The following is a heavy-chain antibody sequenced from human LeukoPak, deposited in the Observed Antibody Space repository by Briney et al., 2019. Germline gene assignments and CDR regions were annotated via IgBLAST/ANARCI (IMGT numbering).Heavy chain of an antibody. CDR2: ILSTGTT. V-gene: IGHV3-23*01. CDR3: ATVKYDYGDPVGWFDP. D-gene: IGHD4-17*01. J-gene: IGHJ5*02. Sequence: GSLRLSCAASGFPFSASAMTWVRQAPGKGLEWVSHILSTGTTYYADSVRGRFTISRDNFKNTLYLLMTSLRADDTAVYYCATVKYDYGDPVGWFDPWGQGTLVTVSS. CDR1: GFPFSASA.